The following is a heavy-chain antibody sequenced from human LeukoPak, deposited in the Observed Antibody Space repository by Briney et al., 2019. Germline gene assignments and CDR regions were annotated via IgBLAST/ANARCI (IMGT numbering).Heavy chain of an antibody. CDR1: GYTFTSYD. D-gene: IGHD6-19*01. CDR3: ASSTPHSSGWDAFDI. Sequence: ASVKVSCKASGYTFTSYDINWVRQATGQGLEWMGWMNPNSGNTGYAQKFQGRVTITRNTSISTAYMELSSLRSEDTAVYYCASSTPHSSGWDAFDIWGQGTMVTVSS. CDR2: MNPNSGNT. J-gene: IGHJ3*02. V-gene: IGHV1-8*03.